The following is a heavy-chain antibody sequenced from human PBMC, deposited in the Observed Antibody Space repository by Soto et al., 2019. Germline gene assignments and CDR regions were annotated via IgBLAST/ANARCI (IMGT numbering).Heavy chain of an antibody. CDR3: ARTGWPQSSYYFDY. D-gene: IGHD3-16*01. J-gene: IGHJ4*02. Sequence: GGSLRLSCAASGFRFSLFWMSWVRQTPGKGLEWVANINEDGSEKFFADSVKGRFTISRDNAKNSLSLQMNSLTADDTAVYYCARTGWPQSSYYFDYWGQGTLVTVSS. CDR1: GFRFSLFW. CDR2: INEDGSEK. V-gene: IGHV3-7*03.